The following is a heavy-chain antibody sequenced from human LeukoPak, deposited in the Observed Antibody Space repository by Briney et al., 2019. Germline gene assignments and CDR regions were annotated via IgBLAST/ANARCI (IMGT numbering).Heavy chain of an antibody. CDR2: IYSGGST. J-gene: IGHJ4*02. Sequence: GGSLRLSCAASGFTVSSNYMSWVRQAPGKGLEWVSVIYSGGSTYYADSVKGRFTISRDNAKNSLSLQMNSLRAEDTAVYYCARDLAPDFWGQGTLVTVSS. D-gene: IGHD2-15*01. CDR3: ARDLAPDF. CDR1: GFTVSSNY. V-gene: IGHV3-66*01.